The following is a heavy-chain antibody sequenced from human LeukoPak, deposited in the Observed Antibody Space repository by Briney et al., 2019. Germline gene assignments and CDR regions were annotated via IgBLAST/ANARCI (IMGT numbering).Heavy chain of an antibody. CDR1: GYTFTSYY. D-gene: IGHD2-2*03. CDR3: ASGYCSSTSCSQQLVPFDY. V-gene: IGHV1-46*01. J-gene: IGHJ4*02. CDR2: INPSGGST. Sequence: ASVKVSFKASGYTFTSYYMHWVRQAPGQGLEWMGIINPSGGSTSYAQKFQGRVTMTRDTSTSTVYMELSSLRSEDTAVYYCASGYCSSTSCSQQLVPFDYWGQGTLVTVSS.